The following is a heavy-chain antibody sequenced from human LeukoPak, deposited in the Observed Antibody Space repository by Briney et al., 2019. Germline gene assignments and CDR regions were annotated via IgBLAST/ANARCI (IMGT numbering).Heavy chain of an antibody. CDR1: GYTFSDYY. J-gene: IGHJ2*01. D-gene: IGHD1-26*01. CDR2: VSSGSSTI. Sequence: GGSLRLSCAASGYTFSDYYMSWIRQAPGKALEWVSYVSSGSSTIYYADSVKGRFTVSRDNGKRSLYLHMNSLRAEDTAVYYCARGPIAGDTTRGWYIDLWGRGTLVTVSS. V-gene: IGHV3-11*04. CDR3: ARGPIAGDTTRGWYIDL.